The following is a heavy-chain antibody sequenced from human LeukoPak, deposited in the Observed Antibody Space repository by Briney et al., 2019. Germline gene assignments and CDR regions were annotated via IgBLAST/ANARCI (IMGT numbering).Heavy chain of an antibody. CDR3: AKDQFNYYDSSGYYSDY. D-gene: IGHD3-22*01. Sequence: PGGSLRLSCAASGFTFSSYAMSWVRQAPGKGLEWVSAISGSGGSTYYADSVKGRFTISRDNSKNTLYLQMNSLRAEDTAVYYCAKDQFNYYDSSGYYSDYWGQGTLVTVSS. CDR2: ISGSGGST. CDR1: GFTFSSYA. J-gene: IGHJ4*02. V-gene: IGHV3-23*01.